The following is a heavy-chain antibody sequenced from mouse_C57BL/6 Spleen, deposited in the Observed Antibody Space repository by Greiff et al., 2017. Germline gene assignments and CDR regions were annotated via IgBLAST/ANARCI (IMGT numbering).Heavy chain of an antibody. J-gene: IGHJ2*01. D-gene: IGHD1-1*01. CDR2: ISYDGSN. CDR3: ARERIYYYGSFDY. Sequence: DVQLQESGPGLVKPSQSLSLTCSVTGYSITSGYYWNWIRQFPGNKLEWMGYISYDGSNNYNPSLKNRISITRDTSKNQFFLKLNSVTTEDTATYYCARERIYYYGSFDYWGQGTTLTVSS. CDR1: GYSITSGYY. V-gene: IGHV3-6*01.